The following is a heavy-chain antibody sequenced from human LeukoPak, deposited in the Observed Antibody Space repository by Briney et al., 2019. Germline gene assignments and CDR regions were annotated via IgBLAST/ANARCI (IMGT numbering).Heavy chain of an antibody. J-gene: IGHJ4*02. CDR3: AKALGDWPTTLDY. CDR2: ISYDGSNK. D-gene: IGHD3-16*01. Sequence: GGSLRLSCAASGFTFSSYAMHWVRQAPGKGLEWVAVISYDGSNKYYADSVKGRFTISRDNSKNTLYVQMNSLTAADTAVYFCAKALGDWPTTLDYWGRGTLVTVSS. V-gene: IGHV3-30*04. CDR1: GFTFSSYA.